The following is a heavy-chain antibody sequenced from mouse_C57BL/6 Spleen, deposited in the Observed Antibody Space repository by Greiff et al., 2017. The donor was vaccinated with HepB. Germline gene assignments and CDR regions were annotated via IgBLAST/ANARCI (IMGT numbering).Heavy chain of an antibody. CDR3: ARAYYSNYGDYAMDY. D-gene: IGHD2-5*01. CDR1: GYTFTSYW. Sequence: VQLQQPGTELVKPGASVKLSCKASGYTFTSYWMHWVKQRPGQGLEWIGNINPSNGGTNYNEKFKSKATLTVYKSSSTAYMQLSSLTSEDSAVYYCARAYYSNYGDYAMDYWGQGTSVTVSS. V-gene: IGHV1-53*01. CDR2: INPSNGGT. J-gene: IGHJ4*01.